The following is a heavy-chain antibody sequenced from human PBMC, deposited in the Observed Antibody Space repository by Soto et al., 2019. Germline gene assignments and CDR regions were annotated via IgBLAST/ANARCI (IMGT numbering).Heavy chain of an antibody. CDR1: GYTFTTYD. CDR3: VGGEWELSY. J-gene: IGHJ4*02. Sequence: QVQLVQSGAEVKEPGASVKISCKTSGYTFTTYDVNWVRQATGQGLEWMGWMNPNNGNTGYAQKFQGRVTMTRDTSINTAYMELSSLISEDTAVYYCVGGEWELSYWGQGTLVTVSS. D-gene: IGHD1-26*01. CDR2: MNPNNGNT. V-gene: IGHV1-8*01.